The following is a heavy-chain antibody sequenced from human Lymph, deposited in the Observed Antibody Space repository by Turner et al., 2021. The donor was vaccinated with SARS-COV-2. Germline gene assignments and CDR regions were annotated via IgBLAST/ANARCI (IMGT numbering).Heavy chain of an antibody. D-gene: IGHD1-26*01. CDR2: IKQDGSEK. J-gene: IGHJ2*01. CDR1: GFTFSTYW. V-gene: IGHV3-7*01. CDR3: ARLSMGDWHFDL. Sequence: EVQLVESGGGLVQPGGSLRLSCAASGFTFSTYWMSWVRQAPGKGLEWVANIKQDGSEKYYVDSVKGRFTISRDNSKNSLYLQMNSLRAEDTAVYYCARLSMGDWHFDLWGRGTLVTVSS.